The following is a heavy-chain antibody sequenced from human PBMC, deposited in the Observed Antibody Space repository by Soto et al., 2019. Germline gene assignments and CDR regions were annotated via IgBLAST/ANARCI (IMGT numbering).Heavy chain of an antibody. CDR2: ISPDGSTT. Sequence: EVQLVESGGGLVQPGGSLRLSCAASGFTVSTYWMHWVRQDPGKGLMWVSRISPDGSTTTYADPVRGRFTISRDTAENTLDLQMNSLRVEDTAVYYCAKDRVPYSDYGRYFDLWGRGTLVTVSS. CDR1: GFTVSTYW. J-gene: IGHJ2*01. V-gene: IGHV3-74*01. CDR3: AKDRVPYSDYGRYFDL. D-gene: IGHD4-17*01.